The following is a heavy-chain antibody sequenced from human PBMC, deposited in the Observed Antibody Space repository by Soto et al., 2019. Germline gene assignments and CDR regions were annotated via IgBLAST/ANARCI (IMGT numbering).Heavy chain of an antibody. Sequence: SGGSLRLSCAASGFTFSSYAMSWVRQAPGKGLEWVSAISGSGGSTYYADSVKGRFTISRDNSKNTLYLQMNSLRAEYKAVYYCAIIPYYYDSSGYYVGMGVWGQRTTVTVSS. J-gene: IGHJ6*02. D-gene: IGHD3-22*01. V-gene: IGHV3-23*01. CDR1: GFTFSSYA. CDR3: AIIPYYYDSSGYYVGMGV. CDR2: ISGSGGST.